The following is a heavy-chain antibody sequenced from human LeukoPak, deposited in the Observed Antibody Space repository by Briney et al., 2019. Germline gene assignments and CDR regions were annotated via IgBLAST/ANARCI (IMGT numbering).Heavy chain of an antibody. CDR2: ISSAGSSI. J-gene: IGHJ4*02. CDR1: GFTFSSYS. V-gene: IGHV3-48*04. CDR3: ARLPAYCSSTSCYYDY. Sequence: GGSLRLSCAASGFTFSSYSMNWVRQAPGKGLEWVSYISSAGSSIYYADSVKGRFTISRDNAKNSLFLQMNSLRAEDTAVYHCARLPAYCSSTSCYYDYWGQGTLVTVSS. D-gene: IGHD2-2*01.